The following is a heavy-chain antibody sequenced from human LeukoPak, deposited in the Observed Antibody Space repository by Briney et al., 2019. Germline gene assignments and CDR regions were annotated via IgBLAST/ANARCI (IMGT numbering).Heavy chain of an antibody. V-gene: IGHV3-74*01. D-gene: IGHD1-26*01. Sequence: PGGSLRLSCAASGFTFSSYAMSWVRQAPGKGLVWVARINSDGSTTNYADYVKGRFTISRDNAKNTLYLQMNSLRAEDTAVYYCARRSSGSPPYYFDSWGQGTLVTVSS. CDR1: GFTFSSYA. CDR3: ARRSSGSPPYYFDS. J-gene: IGHJ4*02. CDR2: INSDGSTT.